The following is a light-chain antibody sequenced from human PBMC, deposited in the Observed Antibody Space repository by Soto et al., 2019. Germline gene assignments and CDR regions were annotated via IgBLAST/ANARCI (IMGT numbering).Light chain of an antibody. CDR3: HQYGSFPYT. CDR2: GAS. CDR1: QNVGSDY. J-gene: IGKJ2*01. V-gene: IGKV3-20*01. Sequence: EIVLTQSPGTLSLSPGERATLSCRASQNVGSDYLAWYQQKPGQAPRILIFGASGRATGIPDRFSGSWSGTDFTLPISRLETEDFAVYYCHQYGSFPYTFGQGTKLEIK.